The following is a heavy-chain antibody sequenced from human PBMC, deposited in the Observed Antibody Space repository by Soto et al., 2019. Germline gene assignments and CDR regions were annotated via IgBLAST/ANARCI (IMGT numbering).Heavy chain of an antibody. CDR1: GGSISNYY. J-gene: IGHJ5*02. D-gene: IGHD1-1*01. CDR3: ARSTRPKKFDP. V-gene: IGHV4-59*01. CDR2: IYYSGST. Sequence: SETLSLTCTVSGGSISNYYWSWIRQPPGKGLEWIGYIYYSGSTNYNPSLKSRVTISVDTSKNQFSLKLSSVTAADTAVYYCARSTRPKKFDPWGQGTLVTVSS.